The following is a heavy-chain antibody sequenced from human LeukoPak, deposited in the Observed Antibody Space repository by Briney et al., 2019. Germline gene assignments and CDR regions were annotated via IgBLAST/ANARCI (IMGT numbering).Heavy chain of an antibody. J-gene: IGHJ4*02. CDR1: GGSFSGYY. Sequence: SETLSLTCAVYGGSFSGYYWSWIRQPPGKGLEWIGEINHNGSTNYNPSLKSRVTISVDTSKNQFSLKLSSVTAADTAVYYCARRRRYNYYDSSGYFDYWGQGTLVTVSS. CDR3: ARRRRYNYYDSSGYFDY. CDR2: INHNGST. D-gene: IGHD3-22*01. V-gene: IGHV4-34*01.